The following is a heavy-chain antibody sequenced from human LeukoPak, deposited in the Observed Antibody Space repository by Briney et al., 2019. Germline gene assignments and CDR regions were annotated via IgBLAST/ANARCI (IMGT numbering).Heavy chain of an antibody. CDR3: ARSIIGTRSKFDY. CDR2: VYYSGST. D-gene: IGHD1/OR15-1a*01. V-gene: IGHV4-59*08. J-gene: IGHJ4*02. CDR1: GGSISSYY. Sequence: SETLSLTCTVSGGSISSYYWSWIRQPPGQGLEWIGYVYYSGSTNYNPSLKSRVTISVDTSKSHFSLKLSSVTAADTAVYSCARSIIGTRSKFDYWGQGTLVTVSS.